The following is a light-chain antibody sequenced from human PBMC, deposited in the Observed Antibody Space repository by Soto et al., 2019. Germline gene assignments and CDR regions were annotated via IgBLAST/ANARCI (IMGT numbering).Light chain of an antibody. CDR2: DSS. CDR1: QSVSSTS. CDR3: QHYGGSPPKYT. J-gene: IGKJ2*01. Sequence: EIVLTQSPGTLSLSPGERVALSCRASQSVSSTSIAWYQQTPGQPPRLLMYDSSSRATDIPDRFSGSGSGTDFTLTISRLETEDFAVYYCQHYGGSPPKYTFGQGTKLEIK. V-gene: IGKV3-20*01.